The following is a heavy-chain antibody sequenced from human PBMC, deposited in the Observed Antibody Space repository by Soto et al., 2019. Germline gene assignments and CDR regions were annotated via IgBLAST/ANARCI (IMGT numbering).Heavy chain of an antibody. CDR3: ARGVAYYYDSSGYADY. CDR2: INLSGGST. V-gene: IGHV1-46*01. Sequence: ASVKVSCKASGYTFTSYYMHWVRQAPGQGLEWMGIINLSGGSTSYAQKFQGRVTMTRDTSTSTVYMELSSLRSEDTAVYYCARGVAYYYDSSGYADYWGQGTLVTVSS. D-gene: IGHD3-22*01. J-gene: IGHJ4*02. CDR1: GYTFTSYY.